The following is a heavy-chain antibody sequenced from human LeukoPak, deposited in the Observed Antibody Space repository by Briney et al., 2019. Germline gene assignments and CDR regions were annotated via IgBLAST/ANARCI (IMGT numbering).Heavy chain of an antibody. D-gene: IGHD1-26*01. Sequence: ASLKVSCKASGYTFTGYYMHWVRQAPGQGLEWMGWINPNSGGTNYAQKFQGRVTMTRDTSISTAYMELSRLRSDDTAVYYCARDKSRAYSGSYGWFDPWGQGTLVTVSS. V-gene: IGHV1-2*02. CDR3: ARDKSRAYSGSYGWFDP. CDR2: INPNSGGT. CDR1: GYTFTGYY. J-gene: IGHJ5*02.